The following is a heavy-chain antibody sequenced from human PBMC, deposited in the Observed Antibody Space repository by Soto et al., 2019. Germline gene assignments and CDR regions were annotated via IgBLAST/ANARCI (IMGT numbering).Heavy chain of an antibody. CDR3: ARAGSPFHSDSTGYWGFDY. J-gene: IGHJ4*02. D-gene: IGHD3-9*01. V-gene: IGHV3-53*01. Sequence: EVQLVESGGGLIQPGGSLRLSCAASGFTFSDHQMNCVRQAPGRGLEWVSVIYSSGTTYYGDSVKGRFTISRDNSKNTLYLQMNSLRTEDTALYYCARAGSPFHSDSTGYWGFDYWGQGTLVTVSS. CDR2: IYSSGTT. CDR1: GFTFSDHQ.